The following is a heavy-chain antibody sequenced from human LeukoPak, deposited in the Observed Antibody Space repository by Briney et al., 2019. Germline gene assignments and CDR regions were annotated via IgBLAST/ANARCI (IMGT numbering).Heavy chain of an antibody. D-gene: IGHD2-2*01. V-gene: IGHV3-21*01. CDR2: ISDRGSYI. CDR3: ANHLACGSTSCPSFDD. J-gene: IGHJ4*02. Sequence: GGSLRLSCAASGFTVSSNYMSCVSQAPGKGLEWVASISDRGSYIYYTDSVKGRFTITRNNDKNSLYLQMNSLRADDTAVYYCANHLACGSTSCPSFDDWGQGTLVTVSS. CDR1: GFTVSSNY.